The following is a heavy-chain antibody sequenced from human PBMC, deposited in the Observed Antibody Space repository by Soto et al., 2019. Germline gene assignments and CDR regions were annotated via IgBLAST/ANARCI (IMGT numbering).Heavy chain of an antibody. Sequence: EVQLLESGGGLVQPGGSLRLSCAASGFTFDSYAMTWVRQAPGKGLEWVSSISGSGISTYYADSVKGRFTISRDNSKNTMYVQMNSLRAEDTAVYYCASGKGYSSPYHFDYWGQGTLVTVSS. CDR3: ASGKGYSSPYHFDY. D-gene: IGHD6-13*01. CDR1: GFTFDSYA. J-gene: IGHJ4*02. CDR2: ISGSGIST. V-gene: IGHV3-23*01.